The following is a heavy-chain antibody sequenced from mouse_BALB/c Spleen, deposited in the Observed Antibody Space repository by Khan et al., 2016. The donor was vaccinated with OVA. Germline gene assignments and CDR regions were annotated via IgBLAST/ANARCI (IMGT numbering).Heavy chain of an antibody. D-gene: IGHD1-1*01. Sequence: EVQLLETGGDFVRPGGSLKLSCAASGSTFSTYGLSWVRQTPNKRLEWVATINTVGAYTYYPDTVKGRFTISRDNAKNTLYLQLSSLKSEDTAIYYCARLAYYYNSEGFAYWGRGTLVTVSA. V-gene: IGHV5-6*01. J-gene: IGHJ3*01. CDR2: INTVGAYT. CDR3: ARLAYYYNSEGFAY. CDR1: GSTFSTYG.